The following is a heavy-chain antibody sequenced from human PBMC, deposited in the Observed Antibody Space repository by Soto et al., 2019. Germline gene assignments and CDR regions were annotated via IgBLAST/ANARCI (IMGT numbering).Heavy chain of an antibody. D-gene: IGHD5-18*01. J-gene: IGHJ6*02. CDR1: GFTFSSYS. V-gene: IGHV3-48*02. CDR3: ARESRGYSYGYDYYYGMDV. CDR2: ISSSSSTI. Sequence: GGSLRLSCAASGFTFSSYSMNWVRQAPGKGLEWVSYISSSSSTIYYADSVKGRFTISRDNAKNSLYLQMNSLRDEDTAVYYCARESRGYSYGYDYYYGMDVWGQGTTVTVSS.